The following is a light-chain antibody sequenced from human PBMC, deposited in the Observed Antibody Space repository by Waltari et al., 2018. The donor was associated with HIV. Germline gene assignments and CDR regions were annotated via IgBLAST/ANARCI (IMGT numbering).Light chain of an antibody. V-gene: IGLV2-14*03. CDR2: DVS. CDR1: SSHVGGPNS. CDR3: SSYTANSRI. Sequence: QPALTQPASVSGLLGQSIIISCTGTSSHVGGPNSVSWYQQHPGNAPKLLISDVSNRPSGVSNRFSGSKSGNTASLTISGLQAEDEADYYCSSYTANSRIFGGGTRLTVL. J-gene: IGLJ2*01.